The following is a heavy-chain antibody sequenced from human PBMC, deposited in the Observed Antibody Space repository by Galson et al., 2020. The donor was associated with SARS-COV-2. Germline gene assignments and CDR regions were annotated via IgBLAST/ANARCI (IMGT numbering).Heavy chain of an antibody. V-gene: IGHV4-4*07. CDR3: ARDPDWGPDYYYGMDV. J-gene: IGHJ6*02. D-gene: IGHD3-16*01. Sequence: SETLSLTCTVSGGSISSYYWSWIRQPAGKGLEWIGRIYTSGSTNYNPSLKSRVTMSVDTSKNQFSLKLSSVTAADTAVYYCARDPDWGPDYYYGMDVWGQGTTVTVSS. CDR2: IYTSGST. CDR1: GGSISSYY.